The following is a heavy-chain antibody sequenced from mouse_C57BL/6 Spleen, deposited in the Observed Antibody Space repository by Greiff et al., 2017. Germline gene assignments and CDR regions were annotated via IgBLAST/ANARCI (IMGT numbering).Heavy chain of an antibody. V-gene: IGHV1-22*01. CDR1: GYTFTDYN. CDR2: INPNNGGT. J-gene: IGHJ3*01. Sequence: EVKLQESGPELVKPGASVKMSCKASGYTFTDYNMHWVKQSHGKSLEWIGYINPNNGGTSYNQKFKGKATLTVNKSSSTAYMELRSLTSEDSAVYYCAPIYDGYPWFAYWGQGTLVTVSA. CDR3: APIYDGYPWFAY. D-gene: IGHD2-3*01.